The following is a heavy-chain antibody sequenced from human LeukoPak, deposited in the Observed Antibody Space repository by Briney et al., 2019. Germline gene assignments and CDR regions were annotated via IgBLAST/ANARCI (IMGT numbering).Heavy chain of an antibody. CDR3: ARDHYYDSSGYYVPYYYYGMDV. CDR2: IYYSGST. V-gene: IGHV4-59*12. J-gene: IGHJ6*02. CDR1: GGSISSYY. Sequence: PSETLPLTCTVSGGSISSYYWSWIRQPPGKGLEWIGYIYYSGSTYYNPSLKSRVTISVDTSKNQFSLKLSSVTAADTAVYYCARDHYYDSSGYYVPYYYYGMDVWGQGTTVTVSS. D-gene: IGHD3-22*01.